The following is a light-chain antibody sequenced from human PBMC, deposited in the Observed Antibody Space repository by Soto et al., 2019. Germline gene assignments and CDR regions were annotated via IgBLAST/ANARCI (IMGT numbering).Light chain of an antibody. CDR1: SSDVGGYNY. V-gene: IGLV2-8*01. Sequence: QSALTQPPSASGSPGQSVTISCTGTSSDVGGYNYVSWYQQYPGRAPKLMIYEVTKRPSGVPDRFSGSKSGNTASLTVSGLQAEDEADYYGSSDAASNNFYFVFGGGTKLTVL. CDR2: EVT. J-gene: IGLJ3*02. CDR3: SSDAASNNFYFV.